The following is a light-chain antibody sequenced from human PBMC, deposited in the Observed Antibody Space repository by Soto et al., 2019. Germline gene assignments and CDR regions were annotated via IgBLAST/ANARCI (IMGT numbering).Light chain of an antibody. CDR1: RRDVGGYNY. CDR2: GVT. V-gene: IGLV2-14*01. Sequence: QSALTQPASVSGSPGQSITISCTGTRRDVGGYNYVSWYQQYPGKSPKLLIYGVTHRPSGVSNRFSGSKSGNTASLTISGLQAEDEADYYCSSYTISNTLPWGFGTGTKVTVL. CDR3: SSYTISNTLPWG. J-gene: IGLJ1*01.